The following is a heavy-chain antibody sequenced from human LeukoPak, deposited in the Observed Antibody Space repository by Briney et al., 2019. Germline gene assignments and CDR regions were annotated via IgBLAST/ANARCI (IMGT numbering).Heavy chain of an antibody. CDR2: INPNSGGT. D-gene: IGHD2-8*02. V-gene: IGHV1-2*07. CDR1: GYTFTDYY. Sequence: ASVKVSCKASGYTFTDYYIHWVRQAPGQGLEWRGWINPNSGGTNYAHKFQGRVTMTSDTSISTVYMDLSSLNSDDTAVYYCARDVGSLVVDYWGQGTLVPVSS. J-gene: IGHJ4*02. CDR3: ARDVGSLVVDY.